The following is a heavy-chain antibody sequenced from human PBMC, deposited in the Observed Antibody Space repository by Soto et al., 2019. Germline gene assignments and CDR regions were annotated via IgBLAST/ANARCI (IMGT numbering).Heavy chain of an antibody. Sequence: GESLKISCAASGFTFVNAWMSWVRQAPGKGLEWVGRIKSKVNGETTDYAAPVKGRFTISRDDSKNSLYLQMNSLKTEDAAVYYCTTLPYCSGGSCYPGGYYYFNMDVWGKGTTVTVSS. CDR3: TTLPYCSGGSCYPGGYYYFNMDV. V-gene: IGHV3-15*01. CDR1: GFTFVNAW. CDR2: IKSKVNGETT. D-gene: IGHD2-15*01. J-gene: IGHJ6*03.